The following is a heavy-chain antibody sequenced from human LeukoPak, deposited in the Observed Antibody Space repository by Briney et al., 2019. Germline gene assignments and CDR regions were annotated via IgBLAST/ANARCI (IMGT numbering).Heavy chain of an antibody. V-gene: IGHV3-30*18. CDR2: ISYDGSNK. J-gene: IGHJ4*02. CDR3: AKDHGDSSLDY. D-gene: IGHD6-19*01. CDR1: GFTFSSYG. Sequence: PGGSLRLSCAASGFTFSSYGMHWVRQAPGKGLEWVAVISYDGSNKYYADSVKGRFTISRDNSKNTLYLQMNSLRAEDTAVYYCAKDHGDSSLDYWGQGTLVTVSS.